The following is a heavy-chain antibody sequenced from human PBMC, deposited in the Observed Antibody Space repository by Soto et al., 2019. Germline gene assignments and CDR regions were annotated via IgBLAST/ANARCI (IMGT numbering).Heavy chain of an antibody. J-gene: IGHJ4*02. CDR3: AKDSYYDSSGYTKRKKYYFDY. CDR1: GFTFSSYA. V-gene: IGHV3-23*01. CDR2: ISGSGGST. D-gene: IGHD3-22*01. Sequence: EVQLLESGGGLVQPGGSLRLSCAASGFTFSSYAMSWVRQAPGKGLEWVSAISGSGGSTYYADSVKGRFTISRDNSKNTLYLQMNSLRAEDTAVYYCAKDSYYDSSGYTKRKKYYFDYWGQGTLVTVSS.